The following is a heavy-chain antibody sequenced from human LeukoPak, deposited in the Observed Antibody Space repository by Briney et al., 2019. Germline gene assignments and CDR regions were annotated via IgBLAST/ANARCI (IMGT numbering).Heavy chain of an antibody. Sequence: ASLKVSCKASGYTFSTYGISWVRQAPGQGLEWMGWISDYIGNTKYAENLQGRVTMTTDTSTNTAYMAVRRLTSEDTAVYYIARDWSSSSPYFHLWGQGTQVTVSS. D-gene: IGHD6-6*01. CDR2: ISDYIGNT. V-gene: IGHV1-18*04. CDR1: GYTFSTYG. J-gene: IGHJ4*02. CDR3: ARDWSSSSPYFHL.